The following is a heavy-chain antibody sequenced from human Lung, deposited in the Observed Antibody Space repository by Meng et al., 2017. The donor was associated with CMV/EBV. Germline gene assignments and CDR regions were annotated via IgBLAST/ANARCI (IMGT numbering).Heavy chain of an antibody. Sequence: GSLILHCSGLGVSLRDSDYYSAWICQAPGKGLVWIGSIYFSGRPYYNPSLSSRGILSVDTSKNQFSLKVRSVTAADTAIYYCAREERRELFSEFWGPGTXVTVSS. D-gene: IGHD3-10*01. V-gene: IGHV4-39*07. J-gene: IGHJ4*01. CDR2: IYFSGRP. CDR1: GVSLRDSDYY. CDR3: AREERRELFSEF.